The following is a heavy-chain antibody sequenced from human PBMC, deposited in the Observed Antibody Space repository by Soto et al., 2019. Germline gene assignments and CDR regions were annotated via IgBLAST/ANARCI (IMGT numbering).Heavy chain of an antibody. V-gene: IGHV4-39*01. D-gene: IGHD6-13*01. J-gene: IGHJ4*02. CDR2: IYYSGST. Sequence: SETLSLTCTVSGGSISSSSYYWGWIRQPLGKGLEWIGSIYYSGSTYYKPSLKSRVTISVDTSKNQFSLKLSSVTAADTAVYNCATGIPQQLVRSYYFDYWGQGTLVTVS. CDR3: ATGIPQQLVRSYYFDY. CDR1: GGSISSSSYY.